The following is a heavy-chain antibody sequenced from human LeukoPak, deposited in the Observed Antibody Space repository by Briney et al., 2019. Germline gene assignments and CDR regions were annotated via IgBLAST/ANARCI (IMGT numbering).Heavy chain of an antibody. V-gene: IGHV4-61*02. J-gene: IGHJ4*02. D-gene: IGHD3-3*01. Sequence: SETLSLTCTVSGGSISSGSYYWSWIRQPAGKGLEWIGRIYTSGSTNYNPSLKSRVTISVDTSKNQFSLKLSSVTAADTAVYYCASGVGSGYSVLCEPCTWGQGTLVTVSS. CDR3: ASGVGSGYSVLCEPCT. CDR1: GGSISSGSYY. CDR2: IYTSGST.